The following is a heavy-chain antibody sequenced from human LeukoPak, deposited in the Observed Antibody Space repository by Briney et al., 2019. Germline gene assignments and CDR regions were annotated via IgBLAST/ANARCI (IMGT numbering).Heavy chain of an antibody. J-gene: IGHJ4*02. CDR2: ISISSSTI. CDR3: RKGGGNWGEGYFDY. D-gene: IGHD7-27*01. CDR1: GFTFSTYS. Sequence: GGSLRLSCAASGFTFSTYSMNWVRQAPGKGLEWVSYISISSSTIYYADSVKGRFTISRDNAKNLLYLQMTRLRAEATAVYYWRKGGGNWGEGYFDYWGQGTLVTVSS. V-gene: IGHV3-48*04.